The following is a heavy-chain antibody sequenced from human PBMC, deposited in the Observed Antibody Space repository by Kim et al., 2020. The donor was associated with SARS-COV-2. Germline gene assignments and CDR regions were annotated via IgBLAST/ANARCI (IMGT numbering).Heavy chain of an antibody. CDR3: ARSHGVWFDP. Sequence: SETLSLTCTVSGGSISSSSYYWGWIRQPPGRGLEWIGSIYYSGSTYYNPSLKSRVTISVDTSKNQFSLKLSSVTAADTAVYYCARSHGVWFDPWGQGTLV. V-gene: IGHV4-39*01. D-gene: IGHD4-17*01. CDR2: IYYSGST. J-gene: IGHJ5*02. CDR1: GGSISSSSYY.